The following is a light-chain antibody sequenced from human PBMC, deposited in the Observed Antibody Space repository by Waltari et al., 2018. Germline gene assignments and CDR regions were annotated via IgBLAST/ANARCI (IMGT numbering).Light chain of an antibody. CDR2: RAS. CDR1: RDIANN. CDR3: QQGYDFPCT. V-gene: IGKV1-6*02. Sequence: IQMPQSPSSLSASIGDTVTITCRASRDIANNLNWYQQQSGKAPKLLIYRASSLQSGVPSRFSGSGSGTDFSLTISSLQPEDFATYYCQQGYDFPCTFGRGTKVEIK. J-gene: IGKJ4*01.